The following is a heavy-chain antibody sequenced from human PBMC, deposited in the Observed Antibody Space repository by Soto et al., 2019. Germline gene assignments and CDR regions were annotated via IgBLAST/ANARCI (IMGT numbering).Heavy chain of an antibody. V-gene: IGHV4-31*02. D-gene: IGHD6-13*01. J-gene: IGHJ6*02. CDR2: IYYSGST. CDR3: ARDPRIAAAGGDYYYGMDV. Sequence: WTWIRQHPGKGLEWIGYIYYSGSTYYNPSLKSRVTISVDTSKNQFSLKLSSVTAADTAVYYCARDPRIAAAGGDYYYGMDVWGQGTTVTVSS.